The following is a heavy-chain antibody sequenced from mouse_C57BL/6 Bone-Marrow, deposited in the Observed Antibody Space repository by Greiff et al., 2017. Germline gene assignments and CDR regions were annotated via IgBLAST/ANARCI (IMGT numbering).Heavy chain of an antibody. Sequence: EVKLMESGGGLVKPGGSLKLSCAASGFTFSSYAMSWVRQTPEKRLEWVATISDGGSYTYYPDNVKGRFTISRDNAKNNLYLQMSHLKSEDTAMYYCARYRGMVTAVDYYYAMDYWGQGTSVTVSS. CDR1: GFTFSSYA. V-gene: IGHV5-4*03. J-gene: IGHJ4*01. D-gene: IGHD2-2*01. CDR3: ARYRGMVTAVDYYYAMDY. CDR2: ISDGGSYT.